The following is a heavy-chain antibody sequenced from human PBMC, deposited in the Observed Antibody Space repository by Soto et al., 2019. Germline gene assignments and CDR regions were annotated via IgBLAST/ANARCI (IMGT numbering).Heavy chain of an antibody. D-gene: IGHD5-18*01. CDR1: GYTFSDNG. Sequence: GASVKVSCKASGYTFSDNGISWVRQGPGQGLEWMGWISPYNGNTNYAQKLQGRVTMTTDTSTSTAYMELRSLRSDDTAVYYCATQIDTVMVFRDWGQGTLVTVSS. CDR2: ISPYNGNT. J-gene: IGHJ4*02. V-gene: IGHV1-18*04. CDR3: ATQIDTVMVFRD.